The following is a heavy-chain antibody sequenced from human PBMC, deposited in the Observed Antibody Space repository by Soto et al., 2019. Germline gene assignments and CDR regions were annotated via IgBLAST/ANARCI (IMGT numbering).Heavy chain of an antibody. D-gene: IGHD2-2*01. CDR1: GFTFSDYY. J-gene: IGHJ6*02. CDR2: ISSSSSYT. Sequence: LSLSCAASGFTFSDYYMSWIRQAPGKGLEWVSYISSSSSYTNYADSVKGRFTISRDNAKNSLYLQMNSLRAEDTAVYYCARDIVVVPAAIGWGYYYYGMDVWGQGTTVTVSS. CDR3: ARDIVVVPAAIGWGYYYYGMDV. V-gene: IGHV3-11*06.